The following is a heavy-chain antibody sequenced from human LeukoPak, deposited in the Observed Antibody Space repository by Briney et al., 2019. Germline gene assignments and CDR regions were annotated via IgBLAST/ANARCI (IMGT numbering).Heavy chain of an antibody. J-gene: IGHJ3*02. V-gene: IGHV4-30-4*08. CDR2: IYYSGST. D-gene: IGHD2-15*01. CDR3: ARDLKWSQWAFDI. CDR1: GGSISSGDYY. Sequence: KASQTLSLTCTVSGGSISSGDYYWSWIRQPTGKGLEWIGYIYYSGSTYYNPSLKSRVTISVDTSKNQFSLKLSSVTAADTAVYYCARDLKWSQWAFDIWGQGTMVTVSS.